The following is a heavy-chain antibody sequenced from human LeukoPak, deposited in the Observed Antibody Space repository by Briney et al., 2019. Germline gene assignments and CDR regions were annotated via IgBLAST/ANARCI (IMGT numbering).Heavy chain of an antibody. D-gene: IGHD2-2*01. V-gene: IGHV3-48*03. J-gene: IGHJ4*02. CDR2: ISNFGDII. CDR1: GFTFSNYE. Sequence: GGSLRLSCAASGFTFSNYEMNWVRQAPGKGLEWISHISNFGDIIHYADSVEGRFTISRDNAKNSLYLQMNSLRAEDTAVYYCARVFSPYCSSTSCYGGGIDYWGQGTLVTVSS. CDR3: ARVFSPYCSSTSCYGGGIDY.